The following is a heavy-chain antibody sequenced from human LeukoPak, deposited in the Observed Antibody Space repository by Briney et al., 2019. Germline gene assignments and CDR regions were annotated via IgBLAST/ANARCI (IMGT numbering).Heavy chain of an antibody. CDR2: IREDGSEK. CDR1: GFTFSSSYW. CDR3: VRDVEARDVFDI. J-gene: IGHJ3*02. Sequence: PGGSLRLSCAASGFTFSSSYWMNWVRQAPGKGLEWVANIREDGSEKYYVDSMKGRFTISRDNAKNSLFLQMNSLRAEDTAMYYCVRDVEARDVFDIWGQGTMVTVSS. V-gene: IGHV3-7*01.